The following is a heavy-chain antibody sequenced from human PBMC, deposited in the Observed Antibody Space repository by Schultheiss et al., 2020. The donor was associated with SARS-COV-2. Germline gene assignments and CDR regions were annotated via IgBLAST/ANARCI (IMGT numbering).Heavy chain of an antibody. CDR1: GFTFSSYS. CDR3: ARELGGYDYRWFDP. J-gene: IGHJ5*02. Sequence: GGSLRLSCAASGFTFSSYSMNWVRQAPGRGLEWVSAISGSGGSTYYADSVKGRFTISRDNSKNTLYLQMNSLRAEDTAVYYCARELGGYDYRWFDPWGQGTLVTVSS. D-gene: IGHD5-12*01. CDR2: ISGSGGST. V-gene: IGHV3-23*01.